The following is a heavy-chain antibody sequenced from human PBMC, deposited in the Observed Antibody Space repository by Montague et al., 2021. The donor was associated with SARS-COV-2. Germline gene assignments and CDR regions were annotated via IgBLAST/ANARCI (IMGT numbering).Heavy chain of an antibody. CDR3: AKGDTSPGDY. Sequence: SLRLSCAASGFTFSTYGMHWVRQAPGKGLEWVAVISFDGSNKYYADSVKGRFTISRDNSKNTVYLQMNSLRGEDTAVYYCAKGDTSPGDYWGQGTLVTVSS. D-gene: IGHD5-18*01. J-gene: IGHJ4*02. V-gene: IGHV3-30*18. CDR2: ISFDGSNK. CDR1: GFTFSTYG.